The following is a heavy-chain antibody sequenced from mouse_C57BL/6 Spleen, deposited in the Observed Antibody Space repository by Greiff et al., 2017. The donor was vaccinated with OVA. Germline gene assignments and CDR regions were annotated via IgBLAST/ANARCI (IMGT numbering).Heavy chain of an antibody. CDR2: ISDGGSYT. CDR1: GFTFSSYA. J-gene: IGHJ3*01. V-gene: IGHV5-4*01. Sequence: EVQVVESGGGLVKPGGSLKLSCAASGFTFSSYAMSWVRQTPEKRLEWVATISDGGSYTYYPDNVKGRFTISRDNAKNNLYLQMSHLKSEDTAMYYCARVPTAYWGQGTLVTVSA. CDR3: ARVPTAY.